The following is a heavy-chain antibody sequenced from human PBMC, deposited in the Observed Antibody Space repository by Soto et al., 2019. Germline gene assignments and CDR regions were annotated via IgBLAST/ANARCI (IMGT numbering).Heavy chain of an antibody. CDR2: VNPNSGGT. CDR3: AGGYYGSGSYRYHY. D-gene: IGHD3-10*01. Sequence: ASVKVSCKASGYTFTGYYMHWVRQAPGQGLEWMGWVNPNSGGTNYAQKFQGRVTMTRDTSISTAYMELSRLRSDDTAVYYCAGGYYGSGSYRYHYWGRGTLGTVAS. J-gene: IGHJ4*02. V-gene: IGHV1-2*02. CDR1: GYTFTGYY.